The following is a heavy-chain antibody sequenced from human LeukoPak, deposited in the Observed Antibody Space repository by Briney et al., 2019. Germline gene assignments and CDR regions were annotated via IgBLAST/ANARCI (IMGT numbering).Heavy chain of an antibody. Sequence: SGGSLRLSCAASGFTFSSYSMNWVRQAPGKGPEWVSSISSSSSYIYYADSVKGRFTISRDNAKNSLYLQMNSLRAEDTAVYYCARERMGVYNYYHYYMDVWGKGTRSPSP. CDR2: ISSSSSYI. V-gene: IGHV3-21*06. CDR3: ARERMGVYNYYHYYMDV. CDR1: GFTFSSYS. D-gene: IGHD3-16*01. J-gene: IGHJ6*03.